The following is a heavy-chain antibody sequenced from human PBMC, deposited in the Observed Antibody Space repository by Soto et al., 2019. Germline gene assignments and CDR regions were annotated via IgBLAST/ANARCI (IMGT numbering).Heavy chain of an antibody. V-gene: IGHV4-59*01. CDR2: IYYSGST. D-gene: IGHD6-19*01. Sequence: PSETLSLTCTVSGGSISSYYWSWIRQPPGKGLEWIGYIYYSGSTNYNPSLKSRVTISVDTSKNQFSLKLSSVTAADAAVYYCARVSSGWYLGWFDPWGQGTLVTVSS. CDR1: GGSISSYY. CDR3: ARVSSGWYLGWFDP. J-gene: IGHJ5*02.